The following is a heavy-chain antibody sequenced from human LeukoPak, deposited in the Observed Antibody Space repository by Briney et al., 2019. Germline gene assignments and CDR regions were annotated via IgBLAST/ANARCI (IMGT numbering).Heavy chain of an antibody. D-gene: IGHD4-23*01. CDR2: IASDGSST. V-gene: IGHV3-74*01. J-gene: IGHJ4*02. CDR3: ARGRPHGNDY. Sequence: GGSLRLSCAASGFTFSSYWMNWVRQAPGKGLVWVSRIASDGSSTTYADSVKGRVSISRDNAKNTLYLQMNSLRVEDTAVYYCARGRPHGNDYWGQGTLVTVSS. CDR1: GFTFSSYW.